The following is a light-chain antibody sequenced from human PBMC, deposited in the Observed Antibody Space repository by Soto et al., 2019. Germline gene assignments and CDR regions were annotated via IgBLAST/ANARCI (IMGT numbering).Light chain of an antibody. Sequence: DIVMTQSPLSLPVTPGEPASISCRSSLSLLHSNGYTSLAWYLQKPGQSPQLLIYLGSNRASGVPDRFSGSGSGPDFTLKISRVEAEDVGVYFCMQALQTPFTFGPGTRVDIK. CDR1: LSLLHSNGYTS. V-gene: IGKV2-28*01. CDR3: MQALQTPFT. J-gene: IGKJ3*01. CDR2: LGS.